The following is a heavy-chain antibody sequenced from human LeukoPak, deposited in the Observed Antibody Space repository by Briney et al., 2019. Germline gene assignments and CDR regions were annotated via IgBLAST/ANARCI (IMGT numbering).Heavy chain of an antibody. Sequence: GGSLRLSCAASGXTFSSYSMNWVRQAPGKGLEWVSYISSTTTTIPYADSVKGRFTNSRDNAKTSLYLQMNSLRDEDTAVYYCARDAGSGRREFDYWGQGTLVTVSS. J-gene: IGHJ4*02. CDR1: GXTFSSYS. CDR3: ARDAGSGRREFDY. V-gene: IGHV3-48*02. CDR2: ISSTTTTI. D-gene: IGHD3-10*01.